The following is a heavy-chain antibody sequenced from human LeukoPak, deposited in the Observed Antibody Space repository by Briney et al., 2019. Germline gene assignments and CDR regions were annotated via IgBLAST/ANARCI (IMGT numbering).Heavy chain of an antibody. CDR3: ASRIGYSYGIDY. Sequence: SETLSLTCTGSGASISSGGDYWSWIRQHPGKGLERIGYIYYSRSTYYNPSLKSRVTISEDTSKNQFSLKLSSVTAADTAVYYCASRIGYSYGIDYWGQGTLVTVSS. CDR2: IYYSRST. V-gene: IGHV4-31*03. CDR1: GASISSGGDY. J-gene: IGHJ4*02. D-gene: IGHD5-18*01.